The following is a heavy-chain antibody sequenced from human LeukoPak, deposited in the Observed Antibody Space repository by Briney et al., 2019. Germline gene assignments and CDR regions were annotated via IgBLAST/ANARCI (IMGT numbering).Heavy chain of an antibody. V-gene: IGHV3-23*01. Sequence: PGASLRLSCAASGFIFRNYAMSWVRHAPGKGLEWVSAITGSGGTSWYADSVKGHFTISRDNSKNTLYLQMNSLGADDTAVYYCAKWGDCEGLTGYYDSDCWGQGTMVTVSS. CDR2: ITGSGGTS. J-gene: IGHJ4*02. CDR3: AKWGDCEGLTGYYDSDC. D-gene: IGHD3-9*01. CDR1: GFIFRNYA.